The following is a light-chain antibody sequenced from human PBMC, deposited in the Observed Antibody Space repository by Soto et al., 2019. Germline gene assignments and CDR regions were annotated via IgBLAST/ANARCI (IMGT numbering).Light chain of an antibody. CDR1: QSVSSF. J-gene: IGKJ2*01. Sequence: EIELTQSPATLSLSPGEGATLSCRASQSVSSFLAWYQQKPGQAPRLLIYDASNRATGIPARFSGSGSGTDFTLTISSLEPEDFAVYYCQQRNSWPYTFGQGTKLEIK. V-gene: IGKV3-11*01. CDR3: QQRNSWPYT. CDR2: DAS.